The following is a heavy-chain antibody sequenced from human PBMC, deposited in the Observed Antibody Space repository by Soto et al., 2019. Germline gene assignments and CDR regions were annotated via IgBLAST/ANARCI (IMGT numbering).Heavy chain of an antibody. V-gene: IGHV1-69*08. J-gene: IGHJ5*02. CDR1: GGTFRSYT. CDR2: IIPILGMA. CDR3: ARDGGTYYYGSGSKYNWFDP. D-gene: IGHD3-10*01. Sequence: QVQLVQSGAEVKKPGSSVKVSCKASGGTFRSYTISWVRQAPGQGLEWMGRIIPILGMANYAQKFQGRVTITADKSTSTAYMELSSLRSEDTAVYYCARDGGTYYYGSGSKYNWFDPWGQGTLVTVSS.